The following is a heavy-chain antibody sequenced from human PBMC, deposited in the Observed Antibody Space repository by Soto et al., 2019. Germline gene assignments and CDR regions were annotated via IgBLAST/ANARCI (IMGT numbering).Heavy chain of an antibody. Sequence: PWGSLRLSCAASGFTFVSYAISCVRHSPFKWLEWVSAISGSGGSTYYADSVKGRFTISRDNSKNTLYLQMNSLRAEDTAVYYCAKDKRVVVVAATVFDYWGQGTLVTVSS. CDR2: ISGSGGST. D-gene: IGHD2-15*01. V-gene: IGHV3-23*01. CDR3: AKDKRVVVVAATVFDY. CDR1: GFTFVSYA. J-gene: IGHJ4*02.